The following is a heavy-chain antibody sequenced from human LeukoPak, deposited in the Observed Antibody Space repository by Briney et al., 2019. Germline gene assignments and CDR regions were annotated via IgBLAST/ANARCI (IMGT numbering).Heavy chain of an antibody. D-gene: IGHD4-23*01. CDR3: ARHFRRSGGNSRTYYYYMDV. V-gene: IGHV5-51*01. CDR2: IFPGESDT. J-gene: IGHJ6*03. CDR1: GYTFTTYW. Sequence: GSYLKISCQASGYTFTTYWIGWVRQTPGEGLKWMAIIFPGESDTNYSPSFQGQVTISADMSISTAYLQWNSLTTSDTAIYYCARHFRRSGGNSRTYYYYMDVWGKGTTVTVSS.